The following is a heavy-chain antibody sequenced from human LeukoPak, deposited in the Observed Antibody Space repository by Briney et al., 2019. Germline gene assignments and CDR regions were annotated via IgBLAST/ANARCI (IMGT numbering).Heavy chain of an antibody. Sequence: ASVKVSCKASGYTFTSSGISWARRAPGQGLEWMGWISAYSGNTNYAQKLQGRVTMTTDTSTSTAYMELRSLRSDDTAVYYCARTFPTPYYYDSRDYPRPFDYWGQGTLVTVSS. V-gene: IGHV1-18*01. CDR1: GYTFTSSG. CDR2: ISAYSGNT. D-gene: IGHD3-22*01. CDR3: ARTFPTPYYYDSRDYPRPFDY. J-gene: IGHJ4*02.